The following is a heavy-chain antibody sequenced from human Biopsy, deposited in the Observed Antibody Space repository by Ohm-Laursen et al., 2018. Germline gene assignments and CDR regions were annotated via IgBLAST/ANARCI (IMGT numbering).Heavy chain of an antibody. J-gene: IGHJ4*02. D-gene: IGHD3-10*01. CDR1: GFTFSDYY. CDR2: ISGSGTTI. V-gene: IGHV3-11*01. CDR3: ARDGAGSYHDY. Sequence: LRLSCTASGFTFSDYYMGWIRQAPGKGLEWLSYISGSGTTIFYADSVKGRFTVSRDNAKNSLYLQMNSLTVEDTAVYYCARDGAGSYHDYWGQGTLVTVSS.